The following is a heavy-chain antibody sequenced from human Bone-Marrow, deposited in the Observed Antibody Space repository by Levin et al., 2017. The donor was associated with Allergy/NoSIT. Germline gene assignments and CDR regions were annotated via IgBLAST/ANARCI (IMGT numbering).Heavy chain of an antibody. Sequence: PGESLKISCAAPGFTFSNYAMTWVRQAPGKGLEWVSVISGNGGTTYYADSVRGRFTISRDNSKNTLYLQMNSLRAGDTAAYYCAKGHDFSFPYFYSGLDVWGQGTTVTVSS. J-gene: IGHJ6*02. CDR1: GFTFSNYA. CDR2: ISGNGGTT. V-gene: IGHV3-23*01. D-gene: IGHD3-3*01. CDR3: AKGHDFSFPYFYSGLDV.